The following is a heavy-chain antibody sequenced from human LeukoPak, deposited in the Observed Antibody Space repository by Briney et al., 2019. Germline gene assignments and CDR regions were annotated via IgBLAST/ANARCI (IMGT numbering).Heavy chain of an antibody. CDR2: IYTSGST. J-gene: IGHJ5*02. V-gene: IGHV4-4*07. CDR3: ARSNSRGYFRDNWFDP. Sequence: PSETLSLTCTVSGGSISSYYWSWIRQPAGKGLEWIGRIYTSGSTNYNPSLKSRVTMSVDTSKNQFSLKLSTVTAADTAVYYCARSNSRGYFRDNWFDPWGQGTLVTVSS. D-gene: IGHD3-22*01. CDR1: GGSISSYY.